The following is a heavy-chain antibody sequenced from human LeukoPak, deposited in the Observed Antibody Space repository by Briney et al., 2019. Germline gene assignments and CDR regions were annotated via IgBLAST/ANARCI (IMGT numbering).Heavy chain of an antibody. CDR1: GFNFRDHW. CDR3: AKNNGWFHLAQ. D-gene: IGHD6-19*01. J-gene: IGHJ4*02. Sequence: GGSLRLSCAVSGFNFRDHWMDWVRQAPGKGQEWVGHIKTDGSETYYVDSLKGRFSISRDNTNNALYLQMNSLRVEDTAVYYCAKNNGWFHLAQWGQGTLVTVSS. CDR2: IKTDGSET. V-gene: IGHV3-7*03.